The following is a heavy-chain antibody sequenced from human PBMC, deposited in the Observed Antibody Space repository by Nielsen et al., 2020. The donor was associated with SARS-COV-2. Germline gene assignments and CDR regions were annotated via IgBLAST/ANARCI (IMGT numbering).Heavy chain of an antibody. V-gene: IGHV3-30-3*01. J-gene: IGHJ4*02. CDR3: ARAHDSSGYNFDY. CDR2: ISYDGSNK. CDR1: GFTFSSYA. D-gene: IGHD3-22*01. Sequence: GESPKISCAASGFTFSSYAMHWVRQAPGKGLEWVAVISYDGSNKYYADSVKGRFTISRDNSKNTLYLQMNSLRAEDTAVYYCARAHDSSGYNFDYWGQGTLVTVSS.